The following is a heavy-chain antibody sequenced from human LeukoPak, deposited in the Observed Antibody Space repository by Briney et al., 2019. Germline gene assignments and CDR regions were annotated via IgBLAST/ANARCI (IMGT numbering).Heavy chain of an antibody. V-gene: IGHV3-53*01. CDR1: GFTVSNNY. D-gene: IGHD3-22*01. CDR3: ARYNYESSGSSLHWFFDL. Sequence: AGGSLRLSCAASGFTVSNNYMTWVRQAPGKGLEWVSVIDSGGNTYYADSVKGRFIISRDNSKNTVFLQLNSPRAEDTAVYYCARYNYESSGSSLHWFFDLWGRGTLVTVSS. CDR2: IDSGGNT. J-gene: IGHJ2*01.